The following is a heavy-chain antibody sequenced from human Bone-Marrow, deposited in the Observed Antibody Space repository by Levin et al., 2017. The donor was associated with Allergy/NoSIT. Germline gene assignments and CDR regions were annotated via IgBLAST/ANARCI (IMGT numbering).Heavy chain of an antibody. D-gene: IGHD6-13*01. Sequence: SETLSLTCTVSGGSISTYYWSWIRQSPGNRLEWIGYIYYSGTTNYNPSLESRVTMSVDTSKNQFSLRLSSVTAADAAVYFCARRAASAGTRSVQRGGLDVWGPGTTVIVSS. J-gene: IGHJ6*02. CDR1: GGSISTYY. CDR2: IYYSGTT. CDR3: ARRAASAGTRSVQRGGLDV. V-gene: IGHV4-59*08.